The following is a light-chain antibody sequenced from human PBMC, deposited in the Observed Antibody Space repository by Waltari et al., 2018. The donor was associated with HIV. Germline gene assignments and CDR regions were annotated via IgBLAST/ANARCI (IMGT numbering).Light chain of an antibody. CDR2: DVS. Sequence: QSALTQPASVSASPGQSIPISCTSTSSAVAGYHYVPWYQPHPRKAPKLMSYDVSKRPSGVSNRFSGSKSGNTASLTISGLQAEDEADYYCCSYAGSSTLVFGGGTKLTVL. CDR3: CSYAGSSTLV. V-gene: IGLV2-23*02. J-gene: IGLJ2*01. CDR1: SSAVAGYHY.